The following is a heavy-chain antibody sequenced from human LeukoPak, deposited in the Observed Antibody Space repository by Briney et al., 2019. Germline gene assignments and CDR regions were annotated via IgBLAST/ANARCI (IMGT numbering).Heavy chain of an antibody. CDR3: ARDPPRAAWVFDY. Sequence: PGGSLRLSCAASGFTFSDYYMSWIRQAPGKGLEWVSAITSGGGTTYYAGSVKGRFTISRDNSKNTLYLQMNSLRAEDTAVYYCARDPPRAAWVFDYWGQGTLVSVSS. D-gene: IGHD6-25*01. V-gene: IGHV3-23*01. CDR1: GFTFSDYY. CDR2: ITSGGGTT. J-gene: IGHJ4*02.